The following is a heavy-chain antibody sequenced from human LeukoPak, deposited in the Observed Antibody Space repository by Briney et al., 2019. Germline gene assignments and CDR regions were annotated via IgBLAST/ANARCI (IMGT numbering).Heavy chain of an antibody. J-gene: IGHJ4*02. Sequence: SETLSLTCTVSGASISSYYWGWIRQPPGKGLEWIGSIYSSGSTYYNPSLKSRVTISVDTSKNQFSLKLSSVTAADTAVYYCATNEWSGYYFEYWGQGTLVPVSS. D-gene: IGHD3-3*01. CDR3: ATNEWSGYYFEY. CDR2: IYSSGST. CDR1: GASISSYY. V-gene: IGHV4-39*01.